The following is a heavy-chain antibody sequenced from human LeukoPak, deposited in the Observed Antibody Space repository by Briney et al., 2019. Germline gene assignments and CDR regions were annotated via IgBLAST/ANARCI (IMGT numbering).Heavy chain of an antibody. V-gene: IGHV4-59*11. D-gene: IGHD6-19*01. CDR1: GGSISSHY. J-gene: IGHJ6*02. CDR3: ARGLAVAGTHYYYFYAMDV. CDR2: IYHNGSPT. Sequence: PSETLSLTCSVSGGSISSHYWGWIRQPPGEGLEWIAYIYHNGSPTNYNPSLKSRVTISVDTSKNQFSLKLSSVTAADTAMYYCARGLAVAGTHYYYFYAMDVWGQGTTVTVSS.